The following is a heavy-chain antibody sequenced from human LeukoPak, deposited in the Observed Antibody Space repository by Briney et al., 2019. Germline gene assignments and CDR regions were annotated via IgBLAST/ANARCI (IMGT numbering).Heavy chain of an antibody. Sequence: PGGSLRLSCAASGFTFSSYSMNWVRQAPGKGLEWVSYISSSSSTIYYADSVKGRFTISRDNAKNSLYLQMNSLRAEDTAVYYCAREDGEGSSSWYVYYYMDVWGKGTTVTVSS. J-gene: IGHJ6*03. V-gene: IGHV3-48*01. D-gene: IGHD6-13*01. CDR3: AREDGEGSSSWYVYYYMDV. CDR2: ISSSSSTI. CDR1: GFTFSSYS.